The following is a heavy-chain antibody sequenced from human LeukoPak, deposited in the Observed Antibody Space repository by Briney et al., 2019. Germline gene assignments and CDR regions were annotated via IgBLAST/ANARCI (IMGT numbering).Heavy chain of an antibody. D-gene: IGHD3-3*02. CDR3: AKAFSTWSLFFDS. V-gene: IGHV3-23*01. Sequence: GGSLRLSCAASGFTFSSYAMSWVRQAPGKGLEWVSAISGSGGSTYYADSVRGRFTLSRDNSNNALYLQMNSLRAEDTAVYYCAKAFSTWSLFFDSWGQGALVTVSS. CDR2: ISGSGGST. J-gene: IGHJ4*02. CDR1: GFTFSSYA.